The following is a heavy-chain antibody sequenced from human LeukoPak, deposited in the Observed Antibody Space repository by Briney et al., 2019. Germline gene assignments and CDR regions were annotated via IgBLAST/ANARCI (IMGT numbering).Heavy chain of an antibody. D-gene: IGHD3-3*01. V-gene: IGHV3-21*06. CDR2: ISRSSSSI. Sequence: GGSLRLSCAASGFTVSSNDMSWVRQAPGKGLEWVSSISRSSSSISYADSVRGRFTISRDNANNLLYLQMNSLRAEDTAVYYCARDNYDDSTFDYWGQGTLVTVSS. CDR3: ARDNYDDSTFDY. CDR1: GFTVSSND. J-gene: IGHJ4*02.